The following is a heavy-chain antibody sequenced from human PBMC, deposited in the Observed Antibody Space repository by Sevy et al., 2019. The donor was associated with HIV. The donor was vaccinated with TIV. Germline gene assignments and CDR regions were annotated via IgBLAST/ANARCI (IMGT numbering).Heavy chain of an antibody. CDR1: GGTFNNYA. CDR3: AKDLMEATNVFDN. D-gene: IGHD2-8*01. V-gene: IGHV1-69*13. Sequence: ASVKVSCKAPGGTFNNYAFSWVRQAPGQGLEWVGGIILILGTINYAQKFQGRVTITADESADTVYMKLSSLRSEDTAVCFCAKDLMEATNVFDNWGQGTLVTVSS. CDR2: IILILGTI. J-gene: IGHJ4*02.